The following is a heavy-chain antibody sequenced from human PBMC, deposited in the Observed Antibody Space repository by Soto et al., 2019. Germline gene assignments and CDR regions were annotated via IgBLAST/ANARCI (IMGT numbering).Heavy chain of an antibody. J-gene: IGHJ6*02. Sequence: SETLSLTCTVSGGSINSYYWSWIRQPPGEGLEWIGYVYYSGSTNYNPSLKSRVTMSVDTSKNQFSLKLSSVTAADTAVYYCARGQGHYQGMDVWGQGTTVTVSS. CDR3: ARGQGHYQGMDV. V-gene: IGHV4-59*01. CDR1: GGSINSYY. CDR2: VYYSGST.